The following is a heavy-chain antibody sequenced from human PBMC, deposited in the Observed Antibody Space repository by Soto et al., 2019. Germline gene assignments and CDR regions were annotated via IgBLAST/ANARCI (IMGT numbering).Heavy chain of an antibody. CDR2: ITSSSDTI. Sequence: GGSLRLSCAASGFTFSSFHMNWVRQAPGRGLEWVAYITSSSDTIYYSDSVKGRFTISRDNGKNSLFLQMNSLRDEDTAVYCCARVVVVIPPGYYYAMDVWGQGTTVTVSS. D-gene: IGHD3-22*01. V-gene: IGHV3-48*02. CDR1: GFTFSSFH. J-gene: IGHJ6*02. CDR3: ARVVVVIPPGYYYAMDV.